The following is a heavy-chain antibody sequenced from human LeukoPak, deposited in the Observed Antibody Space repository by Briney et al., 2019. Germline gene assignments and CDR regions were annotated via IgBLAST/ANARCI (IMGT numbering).Heavy chain of an antibody. Sequence: GGSLRLSCVASGFSFSDYYMSWIRQAPGKGLEWVSYIGRTIYYADSVKGRFTISRDNAKNSLYLQMNSLRAEDTAVYYCARDRPPDYWGQGTLVTVSS. CDR3: ARDRPPDY. J-gene: IGHJ4*02. CDR1: GFSFSDYY. V-gene: IGHV3-11*01. CDR2: IGRTI.